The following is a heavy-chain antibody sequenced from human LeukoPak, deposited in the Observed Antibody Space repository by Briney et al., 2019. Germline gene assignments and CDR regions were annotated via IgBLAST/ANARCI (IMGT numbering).Heavy chain of an antibody. CDR1: GFTFSSYA. CDR3: ARVGGEVRGVIRPDY. D-gene: IGHD3-10*01. J-gene: IGHJ4*02. CDR2: ISYDGSTT. V-gene: IGHV3-30-3*01. Sequence: PGRSLRLSCAASGFTFSSYAMNWVRQAPGKGLEWVAVISYDGSTTYYADSVKGRFTISRDNSKNTLYLQMNSLRAEDTAVYYCARVGGEVRGVIRPDYWGQGTLVTVST.